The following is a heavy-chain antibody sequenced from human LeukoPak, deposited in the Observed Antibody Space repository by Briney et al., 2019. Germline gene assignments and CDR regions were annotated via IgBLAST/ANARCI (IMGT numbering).Heavy chain of an antibody. CDR2: MNPNSGNT. CDR1: GYTFTSYD. CDR3: ARSRIAAAGTGAYNWFDP. V-gene: IGHV1-8*03. D-gene: IGHD6-13*01. J-gene: IGHJ5*02. Sequence: ASVKVSRKASGYTFTSYDINWVRQATGQGLEWMGWMNPNSGNTGYAQKFQGRVTITRNTSISTAYMELSSLRSEDTAVYYCARSRIAAAGTGAYNWFDPWGQGTLVTVSS.